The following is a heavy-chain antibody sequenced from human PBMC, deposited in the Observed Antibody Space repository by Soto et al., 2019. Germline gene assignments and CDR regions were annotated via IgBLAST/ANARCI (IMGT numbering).Heavy chain of an antibody. CDR2: IVPLFGTA. J-gene: IGHJ5*02. CDR3: ARDGDPGYSFWSGPLGGGRFDP. CDR1: GGTFGNTA. V-gene: IGHV1-69*12. Sequence: QVQLVQSGAEVKEPGSSVNVSCKTSGGTFGNTAVTWVRQVPGQGLEWIGGIVPLFGTANYAQKFRGRVMITADESTSTGSMDLSSLSSDDTAIYYCARDGDPGYSFWSGPLGGGRFDPWGQGTLVTVSS. D-gene: IGHD3-3*01.